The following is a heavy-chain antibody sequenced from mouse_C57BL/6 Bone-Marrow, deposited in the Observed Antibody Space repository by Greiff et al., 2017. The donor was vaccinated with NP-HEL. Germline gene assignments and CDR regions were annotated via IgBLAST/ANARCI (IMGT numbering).Heavy chain of an antibody. CDR2: IYPRSGNT. J-gene: IGHJ4*01. CDR3: ARIPPITTVVPYYDMDY. V-gene: IGHV1-81*01. D-gene: IGHD1-1*01. Sequence: QVQLQQSGAELARPGASVKLSCKASGYTFTSYGISWVKQRTGQGLEWIGEIYPRSGNTYYNEKFKGKATLTADKSSSTAYMELRSLTSEDSAVYFCARIPPITTVVPYYDMDYWGQGTSVTVSS. CDR1: GYTFTSYG.